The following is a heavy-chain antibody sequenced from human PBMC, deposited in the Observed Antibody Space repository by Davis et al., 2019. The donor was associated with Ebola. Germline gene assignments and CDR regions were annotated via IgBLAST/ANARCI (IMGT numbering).Heavy chain of an antibody. CDR3: ARDGVVAAKEGNYYYYGMDV. CDR1: GGSISSSNW. CDR2: IYHSGST. V-gene: IGHV4-4*02. D-gene: IGHD2-15*01. J-gene: IGHJ6*02. Sequence: MPGGSLRLPCAVSGGSISSSNWWSWVRQPPGKGLEWIGEIYHSGSTNYNPSLKSRVTISVDKSKNQFSLKLSSVTAADTAVYYCARDGVVAAKEGNYYYYGMDVWGQGTTVTVSS.